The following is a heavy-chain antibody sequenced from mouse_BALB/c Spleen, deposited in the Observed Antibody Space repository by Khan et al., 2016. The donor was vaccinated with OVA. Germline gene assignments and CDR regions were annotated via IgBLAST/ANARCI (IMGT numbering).Heavy chain of an antibody. D-gene: IGHD2-14*01. CDR3: VRDGAYHRNDGWFAY. Sequence: VELVESGAELARPGASVKMSCKASGYTFTSYTIHWIKKRPGQGLEWIGYINPSNGYTNYNQKFKDKATLTTDKSSTTAYLQLSSLKSDDSAVYNCVRDGAYHRNDGWFAYWGQGTLVTVSA. CDR2: INPSNGYT. V-gene: IGHV1-4*01. CDR1: GYTFTSYT. J-gene: IGHJ3*01.